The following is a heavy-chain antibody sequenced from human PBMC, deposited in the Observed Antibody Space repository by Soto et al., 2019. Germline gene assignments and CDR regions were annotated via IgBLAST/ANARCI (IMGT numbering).Heavy chain of an antibody. J-gene: IGHJ6*04. CDR1: GGSISSYF. V-gene: IGHV4-59*01. Sequence: ASETLSLTCTISGGSISSYFWSWIRQPPGKGLEWIGYIHYSGSTNYNPSLKSRVTISIDTSENQFSLKLSSVTAADTAVYYCARGRGGYDFWSGSDSYYYGLDVWGKGTTVTVSS. CDR2: IHYSGST. CDR3: ARGRGGYDFWSGSDSYYYGLDV. D-gene: IGHD3-3*01.